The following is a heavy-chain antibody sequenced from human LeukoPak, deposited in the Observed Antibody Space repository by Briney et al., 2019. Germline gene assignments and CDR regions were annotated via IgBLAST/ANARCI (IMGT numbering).Heavy chain of an antibody. CDR1: GFTFSDY. J-gene: IGHJ4*02. V-gene: IGHV3-11*01. CDR2: ITSSGDDI. Sequence: GGSLRLSCAASGFTFSDYMSSIRQAPGKGLEWVAYITSSGDDIYYADSVKGRFTISRDNAKNALFLRMSSLRVEDTAIYYCASDIVATSGGFWGQGTLVSVSS. CDR3: ASDIVATSGGF. D-gene: IGHD5-12*01.